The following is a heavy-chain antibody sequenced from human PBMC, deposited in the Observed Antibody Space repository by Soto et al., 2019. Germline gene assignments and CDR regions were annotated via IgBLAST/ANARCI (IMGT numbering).Heavy chain of an antibody. CDR1: GYTFTNYY. V-gene: IGHV1-46*03. CDR2: INPSGGST. J-gene: IGHJ6*04. D-gene: IGHD3-16*02. Sequence: ASVKVSCKASGYTFTNYYMHWVRQAPGQGLEWMGIINPSGGSTSYAQKFQGRVTMTRDTSTSTVYMELSSLRSEDTAVYYCARNQRMITFRGVIANDPMDVWGKGTTVTVSS. CDR3: ARNQRMITFRGVIANDPMDV.